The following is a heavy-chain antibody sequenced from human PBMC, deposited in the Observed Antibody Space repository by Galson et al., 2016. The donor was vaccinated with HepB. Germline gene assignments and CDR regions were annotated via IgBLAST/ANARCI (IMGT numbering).Heavy chain of an antibody. D-gene: IGHD1-14*01. J-gene: IGHJ3*02. CDR1: GGSINSYS. V-gene: IGHV4-59*01. CDR3: VRRYCVDAFDI. CDR2: FSVDVSS. Sequence: SETLSLTCTVSGGSINSYSWAWIRQPPGQGLEWIGFFSVDVSSNYNPSLGNRVTISTDTSKNHFSLSLTSVTAADTAVYYCVRRYCVDAFDIWGQGTTVIVAS.